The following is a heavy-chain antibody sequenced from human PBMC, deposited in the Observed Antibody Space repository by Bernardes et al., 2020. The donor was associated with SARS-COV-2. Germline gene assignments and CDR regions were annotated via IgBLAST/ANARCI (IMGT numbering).Heavy chain of an antibody. CDR3: AKAIAIAGYHFDY. CDR2: ISHDGSQI. D-gene: IGHD6-13*01. J-gene: IGHJ4*02. Sequence: AGALRLSCAASGFIFSSYGMHWVRQAPGKGLEWVAIISHDGSQIKYADSVKGRFTISRDNSKNTLYLEMNSLRAEDTAVYFCAKAIAIAGYHFDYWGQGTLVTVSS. CDR1: GFIFSSYG. V-gene: IGHV3-30*18.